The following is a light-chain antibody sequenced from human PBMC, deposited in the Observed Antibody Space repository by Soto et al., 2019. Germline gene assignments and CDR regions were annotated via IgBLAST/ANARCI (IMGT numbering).Light chain of an antibody. Sequence: EIVLTQSPATLSVSPGETATLSCRASQSVSYNLAWYQQKPGQGPRLLIYGAFTRATGIPARFSGSGSGTEFTLTISSLQSEDFAVYYCQQYKKWPPLTFGEGTKVEIK. CDR3: QQYKKWPPLT. CDR2: GAF. CDR1: QSVSYN. V-gene: IGKV3-15*01. J-gene: IGKJ4*01.